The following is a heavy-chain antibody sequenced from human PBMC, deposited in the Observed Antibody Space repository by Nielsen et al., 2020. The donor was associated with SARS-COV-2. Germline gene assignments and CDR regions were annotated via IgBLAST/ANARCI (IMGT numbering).Heavy chain of an antibody. CDR2: IDPSDSYT. Sequence: GGSLRLSCKGSGYSFTSYWISWVCQMPGKGLEWMGRIDPSDSYTNYSPSFQGHVTISADKSISTAYLQWSSLKASDTAMYYCARHEYSSSSEGLQHWGQGTLVTVSS. CDR3: ARHEYSSSSEGLQH. D-gene: IGHD6-6*01. V-gene: IGHV5-10-1*01. CDR1: GYSFTSYW. J-gene: IGHJ1*01.